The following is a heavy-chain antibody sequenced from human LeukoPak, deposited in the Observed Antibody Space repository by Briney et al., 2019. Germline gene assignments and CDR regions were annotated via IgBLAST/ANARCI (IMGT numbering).Heavy chain of an antibody. CDR3: AREGAIDLWSGYGTYYFDY. J-gene: IGHJ4*02. V-gene: IGHV3-30*02. CDR2: IRYDGSNK. CDR1: GFPFSCYG. D-gene: IGHD3-3*01. Sequence: GSLKPSFATSGFPFSCYGLHWVRQAPGKGLEWVAFIRYDGSNKYYADSVKGRFTISRDNSKNTLYLQMNSLRAEDTAVYYCAREGAIDLWSGYGTYYFDYWGQGTLVTVSS.